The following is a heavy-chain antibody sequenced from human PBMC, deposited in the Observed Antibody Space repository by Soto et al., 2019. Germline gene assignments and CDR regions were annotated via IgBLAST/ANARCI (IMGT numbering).Heavy chain of an antibody. D-gene: IGHD4-17*01. V-gene: IGHV4-34*01. J-gene: IGHJ3*02. CDR2: INHSGST. Sequence: QVRLQQWGAGLLKPSETLSLTCAVYGGSFSGYYWSWIRQPPGKGLEWIGEINHSGSTNYNPSLKSRVTISVDTSKNQFSLKLSSVTAADTAVYYCARDEYGDYVNAFDIWGQGTMVTVSS. CDR3: ARDEYGDYVNAFDI. CDR1: GGSFSGYY.